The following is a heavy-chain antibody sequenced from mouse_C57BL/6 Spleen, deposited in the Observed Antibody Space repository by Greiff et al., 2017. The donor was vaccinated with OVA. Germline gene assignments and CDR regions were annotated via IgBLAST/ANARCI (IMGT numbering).Heavy chain of an antibody. V-gene: IGHV10-3*01. CDR3: VRGVIDYGNLMDY. CDR2: IRSKRCKYAT. CDR1: GFTFNTYA. Sequence: EADGGLVQPKGSLKLSCAASGFTFNTYAMHWVRQAPGKGLEWVARIRSKRCKYATYYADSVKDRFTISSDDSQSMLYLQMNNLKTEDTTMYYCVRGVIDYGNLMDYWGQGTSVTVSS. J-gene: IGHJ4*01. D-gene: IGHD2-1*01.